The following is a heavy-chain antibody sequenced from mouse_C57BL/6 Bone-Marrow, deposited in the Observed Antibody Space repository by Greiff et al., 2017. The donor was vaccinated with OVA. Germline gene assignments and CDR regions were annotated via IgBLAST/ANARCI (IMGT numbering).Heavy chain of an antibody. V-gene: IGHV1-50*01. Sequence: QVQLQQPGAELVKPGASVKLSCKASGYTFTSYWMQWVKQRPGQGLEWIGEIDPSDSYTNYNQKFKGKATLTVDTSSSTAYMQLSSLTSEDSAVYYCARNYDGYYYFDYWGQGTTLTVSS. D-gene: IGHD2-3*01. J-gene: IGHJ2*01. CDR3: ARNYDGYYYFDY. CDR2: IDPSDSYT. CDR1: GYTFTSYW.